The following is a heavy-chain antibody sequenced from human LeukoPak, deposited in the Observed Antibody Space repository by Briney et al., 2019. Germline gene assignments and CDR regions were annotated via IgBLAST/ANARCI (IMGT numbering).Heavy chain of an antibody. V-gene: IGHV3-30*18. D-gene: IGHD6-19*01. Sequence: GGSLRLSCAASGFTFSSYAMSWVRQAPGKGLEWVAVISYDGSNKYYADSVKGRFTISRDNSKNTLYLQMNSLRAEDTAVYYCAKDRSFPDSSGLGIFDYWGQGTLVTVSS. J-gene: IGHJ4*02. CDR1: GFTFSSYA. CDR3: AKDRSFPDSSGLGIFDY. CDR2: ISYDGSNK.